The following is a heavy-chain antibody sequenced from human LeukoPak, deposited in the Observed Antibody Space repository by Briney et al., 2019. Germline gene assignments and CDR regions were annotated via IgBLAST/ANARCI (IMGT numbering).Heavy chain of an antibody. D-gene: IGHD2-21*02. CDR3: ARGEVVVVTANNWFDP. Sequence: ASVKVSCKASGYTFTSYGISWVRQAPGQGLEWMGWISAYNGNTNYAQKLQGRVTMTTDTSTGTAYMELRSLRSDDTAVYYCARGEVVVVTANNWFDPWGQGTLVTVSS. J-gene: IGHJ5*02. V-gene: IGHV1-18*01. CDR1: GYTFTSYG. CDR2: ISAYNGNT.